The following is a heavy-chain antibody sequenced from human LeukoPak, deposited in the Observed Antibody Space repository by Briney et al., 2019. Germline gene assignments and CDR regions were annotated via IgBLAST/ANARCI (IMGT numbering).Heavy chain of an antibody. CDR2: ISYDGSNK. D-gene: IGHD6-13*01. Sequence: PGGSLRPSCAASGFTFSSYGMHWVRQAPGKGLEWVAVISYDGSNKYYADSVKGRFTISRDNSKNTLYLQMNSLRAEDTAVYYCAKGAITAQRFYYYYGMDVWGQGTTVTVSS. J-gene: IGHJ6*02. CDR3: AKGAITAQRFYYYYGMDV. V-gene: IGHV3-30*18. CDR1: GFTFSSYG.